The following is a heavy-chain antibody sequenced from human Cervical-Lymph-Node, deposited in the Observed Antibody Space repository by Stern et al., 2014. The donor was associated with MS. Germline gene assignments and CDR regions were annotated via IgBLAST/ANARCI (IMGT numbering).Heavy chain of an antibody. CDR1: GYPFTDYY. V-gene: IGHV1-2*02. D-gene: IGHD4-17*01. Sequence: QMQLVESVAEVKKPGASVKVSCKASGYPFTDYYLHWVRQAPGQGLEWMGWINRYRGGPNSAQKFQGRVTMTRDTAISTAYMELSRLTSDDTAVYYCARTKTVTTYYGMDVWGQGTTVTVSS. CDR3: ARTKTVTTYYGMDV. J-gene: IGHJ6*02. CDR2: INRYRGGP.